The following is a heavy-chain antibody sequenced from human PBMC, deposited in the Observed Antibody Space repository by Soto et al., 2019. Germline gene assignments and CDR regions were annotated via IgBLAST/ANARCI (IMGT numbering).Heavy chain of an antibody. CDR1: GFTFSSYA. D-gene: IGHD3-22*01. CDR3: ARLRGAYYYDSSGPLGYYGMDV. Sequence: GGSLRLSCAASGFTFSSYAMHWVRQAPGKGLEWVAFISYDGSNKYYADSVKGRFNISRDNSKNTLYLQMNRLGAEDTAVYYCARLRGAYYYDSSGPLGYYGMDVWGQGTTVTVSS. CDR2: ISYDGSNK. V-gene: IGHV3-30-3*01. J-gene: IGHJ6*02.